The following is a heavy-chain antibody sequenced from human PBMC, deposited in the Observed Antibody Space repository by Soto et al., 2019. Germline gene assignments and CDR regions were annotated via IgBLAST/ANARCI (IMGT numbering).Heavy chain of an antibody. V-gene: IGHV3-23*01. D-gene: IGHD1-26*01. J-gene: IGHJ4*02. Sequence: GGSLRLSCAASGFTFSSYAMSWVRQAPGKGLEWVSDISGSGYRTYYTDSVKGRFTISRDNSINTLYLQMNSLRAEDTAIYYCAKKEGGSYSSQYFDYWGQGTLVTVSS. CDR2: ISGSGYRT. CDR1: GFTFSSYA. CDR3: AKKEGGSYSSQYFDY.